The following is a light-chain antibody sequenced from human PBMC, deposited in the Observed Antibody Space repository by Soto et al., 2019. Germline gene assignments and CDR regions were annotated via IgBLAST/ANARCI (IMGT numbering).Light chain of an antibody. V-gene: IGKV1-5*03. CDR3: QQYNAYPIT. Sequence: DIQMTQSPSTLSASVGDRVTITCRASQSISTWLAWYQQKPGKAPYLLIYKASSLEGGVPSRFSGSGSGTEFNITISSLQPDDFATYYCQQYNAYPITFGGGTTVDIK. CDR2: KAS. CDR1: QSISTW. J-gene: IGKJ4*01.